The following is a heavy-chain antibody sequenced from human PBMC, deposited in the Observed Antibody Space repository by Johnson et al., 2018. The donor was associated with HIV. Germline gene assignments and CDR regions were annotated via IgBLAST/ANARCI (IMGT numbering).Heavy chain of an antibody. CDR3: ARASYYYGSADI. Sequence: QMQLVESGGGLVQPGGSLRLSCAASGFSFSDYYMSWIRQAPGKGLEWVSYISGSGTNIYYADYVKGRFTISRDNANKSLFLQMNSMRAEDTAVYYCARASYYYGSADIWGQGTMVTVSS. J-gene: IGHJ3*02. CDR2: ISGSGTNI. CDR1: GFSFSDYY. D-gene: IGHD3-10*01. V-gene: IGHV3-11*04.